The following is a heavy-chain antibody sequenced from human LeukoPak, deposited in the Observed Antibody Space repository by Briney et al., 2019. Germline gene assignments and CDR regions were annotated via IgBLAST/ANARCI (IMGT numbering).Heavy chain of an antibody. J-gene: IGHJ5*02. V-gene: IGHV5-51*01. CDR3: ARCMTPYYDFWSGYCDWFDP. Sequence: GASLKISCKGSGYSFTSYWIGWVRQMPGKGLEWMGIIYPGDSDTRYSPSFQGQVTISADKSISTAYLQWSSLKASDTAMYYCARCMTPYYDFWSGYCDWFDPWGQGTLVTVSS. CDR1: GYSFTSYW. D-gene: IGHD3-3*01. CDR2: IYPGDSDT.